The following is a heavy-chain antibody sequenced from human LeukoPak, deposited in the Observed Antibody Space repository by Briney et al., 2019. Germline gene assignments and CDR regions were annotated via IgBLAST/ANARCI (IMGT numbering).Heavy chain of an antibody. CDR2: IYYSGST. J-gene: IGHJ4*02. Sequence: SETLSLTCTVSGGSISSYYWSWIRQPPGKGLEWIGYIYYSGSTNYNPSLKSRVTISVDTSKNQFSLKLSSVTAAGTAVYYCAGTILTGYYSTLDYWGQGTLVTVSS. V-gene: IGHV4-59*01. CDR1: GGSISSYY. D-gene: IGHD3-9*01. CDR3: AGTILTGYYSTLDY.